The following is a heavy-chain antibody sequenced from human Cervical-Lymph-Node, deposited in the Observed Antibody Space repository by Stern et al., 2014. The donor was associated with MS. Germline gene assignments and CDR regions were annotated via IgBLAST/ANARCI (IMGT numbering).Heavy chain of an antibody. D-gene: IGHD6-13*01. J-gene: IGHJ6*02. V-gene: IGHV4-59*01. Sequence: QVQLQESGPGLVKPSETLSLMCSVSGGSIWSYYWSWIRQPPGGGLEWIGNLYYTGSSVYSPAVEGRVTISGDTSKNQVSLELRAVTAADTALYFCARDRWPGKAAAAMDVWGQGTAVIVSS. CDR2: LYYTGSS. CDR3: ARDRWPGKAAAAMDV. CDR1: GGSIWSYY.